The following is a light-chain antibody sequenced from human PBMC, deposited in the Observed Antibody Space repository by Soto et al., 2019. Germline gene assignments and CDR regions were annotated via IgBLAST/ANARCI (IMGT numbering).Light chain of an antibody. CDR2: GAS. J-gene: IGKJ4*01. CDR3: QQYGSSPFT. Sequence: EIVLTQSPGTLSLSPGERATLSCRASQSVSSSYLAWYQQKPGQAPRLLIYGASSSATGIPDRFSGSGSGTYFTLTISSLEPEDFSVYYCQQYGSSPFTFGGGTKVEIK. V-gene: IGKV3-20*01. CDR1: QSVSSSY.